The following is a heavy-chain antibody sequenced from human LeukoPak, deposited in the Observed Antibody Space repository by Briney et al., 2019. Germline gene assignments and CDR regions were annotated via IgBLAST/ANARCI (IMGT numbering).Heavy chain of an antibody. Sequence: SGGSLRLSCAASGFTFSNAWMSWVRQAPGKGLEWVGRIKSKTDGGTTDYAAPVKGRFTISRDDSKNTLYLQMNSLKTEDTAVYYCTTESFRTYYYDSSGLYWGQGTLVTVSS. V-gene: IGHV3-15*01. CDR3: TTESFRTYYYDSSGLY. D-gene: IGHD3-22*01. CDR1: GFTFSNAW. J-gene: IGHJ4*02. CDR2: IKSKTDGGTT.